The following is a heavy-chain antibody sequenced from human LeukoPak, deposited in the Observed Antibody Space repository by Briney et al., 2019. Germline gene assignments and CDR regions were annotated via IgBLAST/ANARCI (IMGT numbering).Heavy chain of an antibody. CDR3: ARGPWYSSSWEPYDY. D-gene: IGHD6-13*01. CDR1: GGSISSYY. Sequence: SETLSLTCTVSGGSISSYYWSWIRQPPGKGLEWIGYIYYSGSTNYNPSLKSRVTVSVDTSKNQFSLKLSSVTAADTAVYYCARGPWYSSSWEPYDYWGQGTLVTVSS. V-gene: IGHV4-59*01. CDR2: IYYSGST. J-gene: IGHJ4*02.